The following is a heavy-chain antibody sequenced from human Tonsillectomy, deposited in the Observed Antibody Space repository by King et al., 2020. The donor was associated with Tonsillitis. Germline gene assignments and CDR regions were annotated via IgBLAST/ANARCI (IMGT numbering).Heavy chain of an antibody. CDR1: GFTFDDYD. D-gene: IGHD2-21*01. Sequence: VQLVESGGGLVQPGRSLRLSCAACGFTFDDYDMHGVRQVPGKGLEGVSGISWNSGTIGYADSVKGRFIISRDNAKNSLYLQMNSLRAEDTALYYCAKDISRPGGDYPPGYYGMDVWGQGTTVTVSS. CDR2: ISWNSGTI. J-gene: IGHJ6*02. CDR3: AKDISRPGGDYPPGYYGMDV. V-gene: IGHV3-9*01.